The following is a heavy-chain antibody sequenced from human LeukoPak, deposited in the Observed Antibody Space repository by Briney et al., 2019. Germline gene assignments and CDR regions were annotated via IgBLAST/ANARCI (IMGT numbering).Heavy chain of an antibody. CDR3: ARARVITHDFDY. Sequence: PSETLSLTCTVSGGSISSYYWSWIRQPPGKGLEWIGYIYYSGSTNYNPSLKSRVTTSVDTSKNQFSLKLSSVTAADTAVYYCARARVITHDFDYWGQGTLVTVSS. CDR2: IYYSGST. D-gene: IGHD4-17*01. J-gene: IGHJ4*02. CDR1: GGSISSYY. V-gene: IGHV4-59*01.